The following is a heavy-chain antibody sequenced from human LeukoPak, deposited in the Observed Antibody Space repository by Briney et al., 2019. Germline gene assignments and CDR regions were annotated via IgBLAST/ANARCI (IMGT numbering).Heavy chain of an antibody. CDR3: ARDSHYYDPGGYYSRGEYYHHGMDA. Sequence: GGSLRLSCAASGFSFSRYWMTWVRQAPGKGLEWVANIKEDGTKTYYVDSVKGRFTVSRDNAQNSLYLQMNSLTPEDTAVYYCARDSHYYDPGGYYSRGEYYHHGMDAWGQGTTVTASS. V-gene: IGHV3-7*01. J-gene: IGHJ6*02. CDR2: IKEDGTKT. CDR1: GFSFSRYW. D-gene: IGHD3-22*01.